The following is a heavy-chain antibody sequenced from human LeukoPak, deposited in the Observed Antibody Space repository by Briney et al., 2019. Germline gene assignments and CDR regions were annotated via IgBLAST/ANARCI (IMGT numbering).Heavy chain of an antibody. CDR3: ARIYPDGYNALYAFDI. V-gene: IGHV4-31*03. CDR1: GGSISSGGYY. J-gene: IGHJ3*02. CDR2: IYYSGST. Sequence: PSETLSRTCTVSGGSISSGGYYWSWTRQHPGKGLEWIGYIYYSGSTYYNPSLKSRVTISVDTSKNQFSLKLSSVTTADTAVYYCARIYPDGYNALYAFDIWGQGTMVTVSS. D-gene: IGHD5-24*01.